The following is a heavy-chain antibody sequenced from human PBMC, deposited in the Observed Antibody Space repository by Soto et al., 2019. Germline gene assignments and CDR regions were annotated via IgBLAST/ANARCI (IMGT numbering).Heavy chain of an antibody. CDR1: GFTFSSYA. CDR2: ISYDGSNK. CDR3: ARDKQNDYSNSAQYYYYYYGMDV. J-gene: IGHJ6*02. D-gene: IGHD4-4*01. V-gene: IGHV3-30-3*01. Sequence: QVQLVESGGGVVQPGRSLRLSCAASGFTFSSYAMHWVRQAPGKGLEWVAVISYDGSNKYYADSVKGRFTISRDNSKKTLYLQMNSLRAEDTAVYYCARDKQNDYSNSAQYYYYYYGMDVWGQGTTVTVSS.